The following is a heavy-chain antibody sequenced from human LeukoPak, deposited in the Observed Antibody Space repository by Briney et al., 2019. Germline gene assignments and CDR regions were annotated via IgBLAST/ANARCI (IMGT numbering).Heavy chain of an antibody. J-gene: IGHJ5*02. CDR3: ARDAYYYGSGSSHNNWFDP. CDR2: IHYNGSP. CDR1: GGSISSYY. Sequence: TPETLSLTCSVSGGSISSYYWSWIRQPPGKGLEWIAYIHYNGSPNYNPSLKSRVTISVDTSKNQFSLKLSSVTAADTAVYYCARDAYYYGSGSSHNNWFDPWGQGTLVTVSS. V-gene: IGHV4-59*12. D-gene: IGHD3-10*01.